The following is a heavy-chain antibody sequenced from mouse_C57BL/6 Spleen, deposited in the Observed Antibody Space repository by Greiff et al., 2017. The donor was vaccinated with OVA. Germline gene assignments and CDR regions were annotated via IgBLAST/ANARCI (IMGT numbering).Heavy chain of an antibody. CDR3: ARSSIYYGNYWYFDV. CDR2: INPNNGGT. V-gene: IGHV1-26*01. D-gene: IGHD2-1*01. Sequence: LVEPGASVKISCKASGYTFTDYYMNWVKQSHGKSLEWIGDINPNNGGTSYNQKFKGKATLTVDKSSSTAYMELRSLTSEDSAVYYCARSSIYYGNYWYFDVWGTGTTVTVSS. J-gene: IGHJ1*03. CDR1: GYTFTDYY.